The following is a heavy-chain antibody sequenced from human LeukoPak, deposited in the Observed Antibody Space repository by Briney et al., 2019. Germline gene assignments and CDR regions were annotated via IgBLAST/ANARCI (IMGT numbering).Heavy chain of an antibody. J-gene: IGHJ4*02. CDR1: GFTFSSYS. V-gene: IGHV3-30*02. CDR2: IRYDGNIQ. D-gene: IGHD6-19*01. CDR3: AKDLSGWYGRYFDY. Sequence: GGSLRLSCAASGFTFSSYSMNWVRQSPGKGLEWVAFIRYDGNIQYYADSVKGRFTISKDNSHNTLYLQMNSLRAEDTALYYCAKDLSGWYGRYFDYWGQGTLVTVSS.